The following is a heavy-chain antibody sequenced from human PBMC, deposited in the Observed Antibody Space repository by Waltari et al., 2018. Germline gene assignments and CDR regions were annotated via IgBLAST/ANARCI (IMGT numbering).Heavy chain of an antibody. D-gene: IGHD3-22*01. Sequence: QVQLVQSGAEVKKPGASVKVSCKASGYTFTGYYMHWVRQAPGQGLEWMGWINPNSGGTNYAQKFHGRVTMTRDTSISTAYMELSRLRSDDTAVYYCAREAYYYDSSGYYYNDYWGQGTLVTVSS. CDR1: GYTFTGYY. V-gene: IGHV1-2*02. CDR3: AREAYYYDSSGYYYNDY. CDR2: INPNSGGT. J-gene: IGHJ4*02.